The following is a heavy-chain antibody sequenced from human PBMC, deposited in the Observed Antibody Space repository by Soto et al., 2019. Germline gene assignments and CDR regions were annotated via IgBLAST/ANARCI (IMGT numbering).Heavy chain of an antibody. D-gene: IGHD2-2*01. J-gene: IGHJ4*02. CDR2: ISGSGGST. V-gene: IGHV3-23*01. CDR3: AKGSRGGDIVVVPAASRFEY. Sequence: PGGSLRLFCAASGFTFSSYAMSWVRQAPGKGLEWVSAISGSGGSTYYADSVKGRFTISRNNSKNTLYLQMNSLRAEDTAVYYCAKGSRGGDIVVVPAASRFEYWGQGTLVTVSS. CDR1: GFTFSSYA.